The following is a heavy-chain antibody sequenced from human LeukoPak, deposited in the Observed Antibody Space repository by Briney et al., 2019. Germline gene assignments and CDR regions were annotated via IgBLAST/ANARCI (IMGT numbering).Heavy chain of an antibody. CDR1: GYTFTRYY. J-gene: IGHJ5*02. CDR3: ARENSDGGWFDP. Sequence: ASVKVSCKASGYTFTRYYMHWVRQAPGQGLEWMGIINPSGGGTSYAQKFQGRVTMTRDTSTSTVYMELSSLRSEDTAVYYCARENSDGGWFDPWGQGTLVTVSS. V-gene: IGHV1-46*01. D-gene: IGHD1-26*01. CDR2: INPSGGGT.